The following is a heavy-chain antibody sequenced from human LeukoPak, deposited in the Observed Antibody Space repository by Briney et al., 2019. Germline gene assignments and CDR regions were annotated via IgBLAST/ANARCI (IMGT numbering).Heavy chain of an antibody. D-gene: IGHD5-18*01. V-gene: IGHV3-49*04. CDR2: IRSRTYGATT. J-gene: IGHJ4*02. CDR3: ARSMVTFDN. CDR1: GFTFGDYA. Sequence: PGGSLRLSCTASGFTFGDYAMSWVRQAPGKGLEWVGFIRSRTYGATTEYAASVKGRFIISRDDSKSIAYLQMNSLKTEDSAVYYCARSMVTFDNWGQGTLVTASS.